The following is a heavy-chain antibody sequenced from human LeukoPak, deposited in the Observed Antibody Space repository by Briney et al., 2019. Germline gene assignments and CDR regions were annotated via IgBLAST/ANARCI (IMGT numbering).Heavy chain of an antibody. D-gene: IGHD6-19*01. J-gene: IGHJ4*02. CDR2: INAGNGNT. V-gene: IGHV1-3*01. CDR3: ARDSDSSEPFDY. Sequence: VASVKVSCKASGYTFTSYAMHWVRQAPGQRLEWMGWINAGNGNTKYSQKFQGRVTITRDTSASTAYMELSSLRSEDTAVYYCARDSDSSEPFDYWGQGTLVTVS. CDR1: GYTFTSYA.